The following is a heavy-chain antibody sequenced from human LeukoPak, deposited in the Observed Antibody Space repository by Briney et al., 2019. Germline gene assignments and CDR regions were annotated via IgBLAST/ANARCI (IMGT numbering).Heavy chain of an antibody. CDR2: ISAYNGNT. V-gene: IGHV1-18*01. D-gene: IGHD2-15*01. CDR1: GYTFTSYG. Sequence: ASVKVSCKASGYTFTSYGISWVRQAPGQGLEWMGWISAYNGNTNYAQKLQGRVTMTTDTSTSTAYMELRSLRSDDTAVYYCAIPGVPDTGYCSGGSCYSFDYWGQGTLVTVSS. J-gene: IGHJ4*02. CDR3: AIPGVPDTGYCSGGSCYSFDY.